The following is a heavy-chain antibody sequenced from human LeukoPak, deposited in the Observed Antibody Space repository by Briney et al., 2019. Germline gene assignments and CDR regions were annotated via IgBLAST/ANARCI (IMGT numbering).Heavy chain of an antibody. Sequence: GASVKVSRKASGYTFTSYYMHWVRQAPGQGLEWMGIINPSGGSTSYAQKFQGRVTMTRDTSTSTVYMELSSLRSEDTAVYYCAGTLTGTTLFDPWGQGTLVTVSS. CDR3: AGTLTGTTLFDP. CDR2: INPSGGST. D-gene: IGHD1-7*01. CDR1: GYTFTSYY. J-gene: IGHJ5*02. V-gene: IGHV1-46*01.